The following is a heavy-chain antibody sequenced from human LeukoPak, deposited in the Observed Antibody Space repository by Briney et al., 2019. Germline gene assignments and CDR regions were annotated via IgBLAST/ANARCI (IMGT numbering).Heavy chain of an antibody. J-gene: IGHJ4*01. Sequence: GGSLRLSCAASGFTFSSYSMNWVRQAPGKGLEWVSSISSSSSYIYYADSVKGRFTISRDNAKNSLYLQMNSLRAEDTAVYYCARGRFHLDSSVYSSFYHWGHGTLVTVSS. CDR1: GFTFSSYS. V-gene: IGHV3-21*01. D-gene: IGHD3-22*01. CDR2: ISSSSSYI. CDR3: ARGRFHLDSSVYSSFYH.